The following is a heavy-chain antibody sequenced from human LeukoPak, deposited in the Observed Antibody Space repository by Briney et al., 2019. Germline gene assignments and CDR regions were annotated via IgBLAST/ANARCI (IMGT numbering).Heavy chain of an antibody. CDR1: GGSISSYY. V-gene: IGHV4-59*01. Sequence: PSETLSLTCTVSGGSISSYYWSWIRQPPGKGLEWIGYIYYSGSTNYNPSLKSRVTISVDTSKNQFSLKLSSVTAADTAEYYCAIAAAGLNNWFHTWGQGTLVTVSS. CDR3: AIAAAGLNNWFHT. CDR2: IYYSGST. D-gene: IGHD6-13*01. J-gene: IGHJ5*02.